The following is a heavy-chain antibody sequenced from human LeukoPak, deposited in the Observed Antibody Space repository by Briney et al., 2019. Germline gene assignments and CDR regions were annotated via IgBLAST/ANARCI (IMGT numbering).Heavy chain of an antibody. CDR1: GFTFSIYA. CDR2: YTNHHTT. CDR3: AKEGYDILTGYRTNWFDP. V-gene: IGHV3-23*01. Sequence: GGSLRLSCEASGFTFSIYAMTWVRQAPGKGLEWVSTYTNHHTTYYTDSVKGRFAISRDNSKKTLYLQMDSVRPEDTAVYYCAKEGYDILTGYRTNWFDPWGQGTLVTVSS. D-gene: IGHD3-9*01. J-gene: IGHJ5*02.